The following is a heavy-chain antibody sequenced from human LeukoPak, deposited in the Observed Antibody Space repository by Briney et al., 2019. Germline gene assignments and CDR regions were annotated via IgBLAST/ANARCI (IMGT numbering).Heavy chain of an antibody. CDR1: GLTFNAYG. CDR3: LQLWGSVSGYFDY. D-gene: IGHD2-21*01. J-gene: IGHJ4*02. CDR2: VGSDNKP. Sequence: GGSLRLSCEASGLTFNAYGMTWVRQAPGKGLEWVSYVGSDNKPHYSESVQGRFTISREHSKNMLYLQMDSLGAQETALYYCLQLWGSVSGYFDYWGQGTMVTVSS. V-gene: IGHV3-NL1*01.